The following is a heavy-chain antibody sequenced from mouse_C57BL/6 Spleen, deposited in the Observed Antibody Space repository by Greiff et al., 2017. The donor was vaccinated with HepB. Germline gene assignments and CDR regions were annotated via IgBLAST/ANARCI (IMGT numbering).Heavy chain of an antibody. D-gene: IGHD4-1*01. Sequence: EVQLQQSGPELVKPGASVKISCKASGYTFTDYYMNWVKQSHGKSLEWIGDINPNNGGTSYNQKFKGKATLTVDKSSSTAYMELRSLTSEDSAVYYCARSHWEGGYYFDYWGQGTTLTVSS. V-gene: IGHV1-26*01. CDR2: INPNNGGT. CDR1: GYTFTDYY. CDR3: ARSHWEGGYYFDY. J-gene: IGHJ2*01.